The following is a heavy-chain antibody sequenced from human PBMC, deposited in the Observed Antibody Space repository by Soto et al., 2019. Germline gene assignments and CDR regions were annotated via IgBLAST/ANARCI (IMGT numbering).Heavy chain of an antibody. J-gene: IGHJ4*02. CDR2: ISYDGSNK. V-gene: IGHV3-30-3*01. Sequence: GGSLRLSCAASGFTFSSYAMHWVRQAPGKGLEWVAVISYDGSNKYYADSVKGRFTISRDNSKNTLYLQMNSLRAEDTAVYYCARGEWELLPASGVDYWGQGTLVTVSS. CDR1: GFTFSSYA. D-gene: IGHD1-26*01. CDR3: ARGEWELLPASGVDY.